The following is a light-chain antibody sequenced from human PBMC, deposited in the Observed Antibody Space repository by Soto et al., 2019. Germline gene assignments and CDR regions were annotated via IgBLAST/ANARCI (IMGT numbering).Light chain of an antibody. V-gene: IGKV3-20*01. Sequence: EIVLTQSPGTLSLSPGERATLSCRASQSVTSSYLAWYQQKPGQAPRLLIYGASSRATGIPDRFSGSGSGTDFTLTISXLXXXXXXXYYCQQYASSAYTFGQGTXXAXK. J-gene: IGKJ2*01. CDR2: GAS. CDR1: QSVTSSY. CDR3: QQYASSAYT.